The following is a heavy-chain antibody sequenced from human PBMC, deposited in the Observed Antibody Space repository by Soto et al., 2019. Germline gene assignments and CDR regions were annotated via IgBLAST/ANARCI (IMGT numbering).Heavy chain of an antibody. CDR1: VYNFANFW. Sequence: GESLKISCKGSVYNFANFWIGWVRQMPGKGLEWMGIIYPGDSDTRYNPSFQGRVTISADKSITTAYLQWSSLKASDTAMYFCARLSGARSPANFWGQGTVATVSS. V-gene: IGHV5-51*01. CDR3: ARLSGARSPANF. CDR2: IYPGDSDT. D-gene: IGHD1-26*01. J-gene: IGHJ4*02.